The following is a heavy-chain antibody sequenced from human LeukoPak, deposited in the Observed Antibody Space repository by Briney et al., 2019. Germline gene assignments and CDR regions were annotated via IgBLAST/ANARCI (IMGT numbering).Heavy chain of an antibody. CDR3: ARHLYGSGSYTLDY. CDR1: GGSISSSSYY. Sequence: SETLSLTCTVSGGSISSSSYYWGWIRQPPGKGLEWIGSIYYSGSTYYNPSLKSRVTISVDTSKNQFSLKLSSVTAADTAVYYCARHLYGSGSYTLDYWGQGTLVTVSS. J-gene: IGHJ4*02. CDR2: IYYSGST. V-gene: IGHV4-39*01. D-gene: IGHD3-10*01.